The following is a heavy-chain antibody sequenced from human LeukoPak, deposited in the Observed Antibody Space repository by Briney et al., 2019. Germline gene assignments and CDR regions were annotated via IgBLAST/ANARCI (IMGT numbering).Heavy chain of an antibody. CDR2: IYYSGST. V-gene: IGHV4-39*01. CDR3: ARRRFVTVAGMIDY. Sequence: PSETLSLTCTVSGGSISSSSSYWGWIRQPPGKGLEWIGSIYYSGSTYYNPSLKSRVTISVDTSKNQFSLKLSSVTAADTAVYYCARRRFVTVAGMIDYWGQGTLVTVSS. CDR1: GGSISSSSSY. J-gene: IGHJ4*02. D-gene: IGHD6-19*01.